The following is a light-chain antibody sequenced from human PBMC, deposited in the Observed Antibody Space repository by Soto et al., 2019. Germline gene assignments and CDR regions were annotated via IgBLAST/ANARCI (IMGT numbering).Light chain of an antibody. V-gene: IGKV3-20*01. CDR1: QSVSSSY. J-gene: IGKJ2*01. CDR3: QQYGSSYT. CDR2: DAS. Sequence: EIVLTQSPGTLSLSPGERATLSCRASQSVSSSYLAWYQQKPGQAPRLLIYDASSRATGIPDRFSGSGSGTAFTLTISRLEPEDFAVYYCQQYGSSYTFGQGTKLEIK.